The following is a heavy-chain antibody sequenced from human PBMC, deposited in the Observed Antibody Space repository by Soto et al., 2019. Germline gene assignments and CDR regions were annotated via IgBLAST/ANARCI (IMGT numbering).Heavy chain of an antibody. CDR2: INAGNGNT. D-gene: IGHD1-26*01. V-gene: IGHV1-3*01. J-gene: IGHJ6*02. Sequence: QVQLVQSGAEVKKPGASVKVSCKASGYTFTSYAMHWVRQAPGQRLEWMGWINAGNGNTKYSQKFQGRVTITRDTSASTAYMELGSLRSEDTAVYYCARDTRLRGGSLSYGMDVWGQGTTVTVSS. CDR3: ARDTRLRGGSLSYGMDV. CDR1: GYTFTSYA.